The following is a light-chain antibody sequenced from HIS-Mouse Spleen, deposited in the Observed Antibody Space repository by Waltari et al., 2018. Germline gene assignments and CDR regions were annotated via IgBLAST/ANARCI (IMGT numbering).Light chain of an antibody. CDR2: EDN. V-gene: IGLV6-57*04. CDR1: SGSLASNN. Sequence: NFMLTQPHSLSESPGKTVTISCTLSSGSLASNNCQWYQQPPGRAPTTVIYEDNQRPSGVPDRFSGSIDRSSNSASLTISGLKTEDEADYYCQSYDSSNHWVFGGGTKLTVL. CDR3: QSYDSSNHWV. J-gene: IGLJ3*02.